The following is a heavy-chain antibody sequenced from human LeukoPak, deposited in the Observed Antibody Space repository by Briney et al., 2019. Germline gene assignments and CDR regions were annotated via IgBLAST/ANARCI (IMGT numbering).Heavy chain of an antibody. V-gene: IGHV4-59*01. D-gene: IGHD6-13*01. CDR1: GGSISSYY. Sequence: PSETLSLTCTVSGGSISSYYWSWIRQPPGKGLEWIGYIYYSGSTNYNPSLKSRVTISVDTSKNQFSLKLSSVTAADTAVYYCARARAPYSSSRQYYFDYWGQGTLVTVSS. CDR2: IYYSGST. CDR3: ARARAPYSSSRQYYFDY. J-gene: IGHJ4*02.